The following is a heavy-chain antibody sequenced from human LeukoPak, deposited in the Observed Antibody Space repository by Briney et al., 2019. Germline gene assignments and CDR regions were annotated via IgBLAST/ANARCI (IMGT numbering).Heavy chain of an antibody. J-gene: IGHJ6*03. CDR3: ARETRYYYDSSGYYRNYYYYMDV. CDR1: GGSFSGYY. D-gene: IGHD3-22*01. Sequence: SETLSLTCAVYGGSFSGYYWSWIRQPPGKGLEWIGEINHSGSTNYNPSLKSRVTISVDTSKNQFSLKLSSVTAADTAVYYCARETRYYYDSSGYYRNYYYYMDVWGKGTTDTVSS. CDR2: INHSGST. V-gene: IGHV4-34*01.